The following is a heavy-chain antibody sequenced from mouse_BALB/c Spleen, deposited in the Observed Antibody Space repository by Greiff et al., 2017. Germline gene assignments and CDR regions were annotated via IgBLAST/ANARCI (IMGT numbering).Heavy chain of an antibody. V-gene: IGHV6-6*02. CDR3: TGGPPFDY. CDR1: GFTFSNYW. J-gene: IGHJ2*01. Sequence: EVKVEESGGGLVQPGGSMKLSCVASGFTFSNYWMNWVRQSPEKGLEWVAEIRLKSNNYATHYAESVKGRFTISRDDSKSSVYLQMNNLRAEDTGIYYCTGGPPFDYWGQGTTLTVSS. CDR2: IRLKSNNYAT. D-gene: IGHD1-1*02.